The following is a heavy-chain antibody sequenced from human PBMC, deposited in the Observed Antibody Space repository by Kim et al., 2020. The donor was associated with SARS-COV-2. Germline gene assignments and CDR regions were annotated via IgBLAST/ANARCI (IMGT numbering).Heavy chain of an antibody. V-gene: IGHV3-30*18. D-gene: IGHD6-19*01. Sequence: GGSLRLSCAASGFTFSSYGMHWVRQAPGKGLEWVAVISYDGSNKYYADSVKGRFTISRDNSKNTLYLQMNSLRAEDTAVHYCAKELPPGYSSGWSDYYYGMDVWGQGTTVTVSS. CDR2: ISYDGSNK. CDR3: AKELPPGYSSGWSDYYYGMDV. CDR1: GFTFSSYG. J-gene: IGHJ6*02.